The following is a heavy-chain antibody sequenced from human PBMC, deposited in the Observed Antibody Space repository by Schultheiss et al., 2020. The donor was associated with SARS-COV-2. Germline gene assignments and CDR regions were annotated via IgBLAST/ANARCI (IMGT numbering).Heavy chain of an antibody. D-gene: IGHD5-12*01. V-gene: IGHV3-21*04. CDR3: ARDGHNGGVATTEIPYYFDY. Sequence: GGSLRLSCAASGFTFTSNWMHWVRQAPGKGLEWVSAISGSGGSTYYADSVKGRFTISRDNAKNSLYLQMNSLRAEDTAVYYCARDGHNGGVATTEIPYYFDYWGQGTLVTVSS. CDR2: ISGSGGST. J-gene: IGHJ4*02. CDR1: GFTFTSNW.